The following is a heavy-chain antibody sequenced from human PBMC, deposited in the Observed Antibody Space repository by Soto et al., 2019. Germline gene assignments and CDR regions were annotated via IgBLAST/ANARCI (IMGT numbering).Heavy chain of an antibody. Sequence: SETLSLTCTVSGGSISSGDYYWSWIRQPPGKGLEWIGYIYYSGSTYYNPSLKSRVTISVDTSKNQFSLKLSSVTAADTAVYYCATMGTPATGLCYFDYWGQGTLVTVS. CDR3: ATMGTPATGLCYFDY. J-gene: IGHJ4*02. CDR2: IYYSGST. D-gene: IGHD1-7*01. V-gene: IGHV4-30-4*01. CDR1: GGSISSGDYY.